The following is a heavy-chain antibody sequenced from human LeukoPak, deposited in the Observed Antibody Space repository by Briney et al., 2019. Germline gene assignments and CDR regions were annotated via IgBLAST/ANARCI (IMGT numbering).Heavy chain of an antibody. D-gene: IGHD3-22*01. V-gene: IGHV3-21*01. CDR2: FGTRSTSI. Sequence: GGSLRLSCTASGFTFSGYSMNWIRQAPGKGLEWVSSFGTRSTSIYHAGSVKGRFAISRDNAKNSLYLQMNSLRAEDTAVYYCAREVSEGFDFWGQGTLVTVSS. J-gene: IGHJ4*02. CDR3: AREVSEGFDF. CDR1: GFTFSGYS.